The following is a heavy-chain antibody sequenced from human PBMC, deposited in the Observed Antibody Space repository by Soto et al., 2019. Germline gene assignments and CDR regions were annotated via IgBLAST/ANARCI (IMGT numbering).Heavy chain of an antibody. V-gene: IGHV1-2*04. Sequence: AAVKVSCKASGYTFTGYYMHWVGQAPGQGREWMGWINPNSGGTNYAQKFQGWLTMTRDTSISTAYMELSRLRSDYTAVYYCARDGKGGANYYYYYYGMDVWGQGTTVTVSS. J-gene: IGHJ6*02. CDR2: INPNSGGT. CDR3: ARDGKGGANYYYYYYGMDV. CDR1: GYTFTGYY. D-gene: IGHD1-1*01.